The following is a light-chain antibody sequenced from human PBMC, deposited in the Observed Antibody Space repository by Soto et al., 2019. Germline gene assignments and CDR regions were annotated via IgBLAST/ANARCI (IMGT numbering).Light chain of an antibody. V-gene: IGKV3-11*01. Sequence: EVVLTQSPATLSSSLGERATLSCTASQSVGSHLAWYQQKPGQPPRLLIYDASNRPTGIPARFSGSGSGTDFTLSISTLEPEDFAVYYCQPRDKWPVTFGGGTKVEFK. CDR3: QPRDKWPVT. J-gene: IGKJ4*01. CDR1: QSVGSH. CDR2: DAS.